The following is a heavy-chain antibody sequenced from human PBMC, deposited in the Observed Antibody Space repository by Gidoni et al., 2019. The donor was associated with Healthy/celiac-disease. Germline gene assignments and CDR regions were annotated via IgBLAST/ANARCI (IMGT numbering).Heavy chain of an antibody. D-gene: IGHD4-17*01. J-gene: IGHJ5*02. Sequence: QVQLQESGPGLVKPSQTLSLPCTVSGGSISRGGYYWSWIRQHPGKGLEWIGYLYYSGSTYYNTSLKSRVTISVDTSKNQFSLKLSSVTAADTAVYYCARFYAVTTEPWFDPWGQGTLVTVSS. CDR1: GGSISRGGYY. CDR3: ARFYAVTTEPWFDP. CDR2: LYYSGST. V-gene: IGHV4-31*03.